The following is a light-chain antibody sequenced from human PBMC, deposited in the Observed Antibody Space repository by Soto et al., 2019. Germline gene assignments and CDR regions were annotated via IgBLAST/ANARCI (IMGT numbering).Light chain of an antibody. Sequence: QSALPQPASVSGSPGQSITISCTGTSSDVGSYNYVSWYQQHPGKAPKLMIYEVSKRPSGVPDRFSGSKSGNTASLTVSGLQAEDEADYYCSSYAGSNTSYVFGTGTKVTVL. CDR2: EVS. J-gene: IGLJ1*01. V-gene: IGLV2-8*01. CDR1: SSDVGSYNY. CDR3: SSYAGSNTSYV.